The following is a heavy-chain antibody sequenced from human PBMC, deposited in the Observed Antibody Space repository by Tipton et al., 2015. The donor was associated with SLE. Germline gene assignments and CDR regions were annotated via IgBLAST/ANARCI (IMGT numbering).Heavy chain of an antibody. CDR1: GFTFSSYA. J-gene: IGHJ6*03. Sequence: SLRLSCAASGFTFSSYAMYWVRQAPGKGLEWVAVISYDGSNKYYADSVKGRFTISRDNSKNTLYLQMNSLRAEDTAVYYCARAPDYYYYMDVWGKGTTVTVSS. CDR2: ISYDGSNK. V-gene: IGHV3-30-3*01. CDR3: ARAPDYYYYMDV.